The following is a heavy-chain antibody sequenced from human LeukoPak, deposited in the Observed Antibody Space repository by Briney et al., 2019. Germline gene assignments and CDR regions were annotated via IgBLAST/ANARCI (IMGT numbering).Heavy chain of an antibody. D-gene: IGHD4-23*01. J-gene: IGHJ4*02. V-gene: IGHV3-33*01. CDR2: IWYDGSNK. CDR3: ARDHCGGNSENSPDY. Sequence: GGSLRLPCAASGFTVCYYRMQWVRQAPGKGLEGVAVIWYDGSNKYYADSVKGRFTISRDVSKNTLYLQMNRLRAEDTAVYYCARDHCGGNSENSPDYWGEKTLVTVSS. CDR1: GFTVCYYR.